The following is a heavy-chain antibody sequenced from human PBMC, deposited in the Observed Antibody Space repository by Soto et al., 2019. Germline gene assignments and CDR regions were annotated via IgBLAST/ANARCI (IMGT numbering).Heavy chain of an antibody. CDR2: IYYTGST. V-gene: IGHV4-59*01. Sequence: SETLSLTCSVSGGSISSYYWSWIRQPPGKGLEWIGYIYYTGSTNYNPSLKSRVTISVDTSKNQFSLNLSSVTAADTAVYYCARDYGDCFDFWGQGTLVTVSS. CDR1: GGSISSYY. J-gene: IGHJ4*02. CDR3: ARDYGDCFDF. D-gene: IGHD4-17*01.